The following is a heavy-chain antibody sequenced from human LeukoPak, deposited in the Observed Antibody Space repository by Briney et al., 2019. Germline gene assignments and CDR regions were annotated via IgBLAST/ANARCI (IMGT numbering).Heavy chain of an antibody. J-gene: IGHJ3*02. CDR3: AKDISYCGGDCRSGAFDI. CDR2: ISGDGGST. D-gene: IGHD2-21*02. CDR1: GFTFDDYA. V-gene: IGHV3-43*02. Sequence: GGSLRLSCAASGFTFDDYAMHWVRQAPGKGVEGVSLISGDGGSTYYADSVKGRFTISRDNSKNSLYLQMNSLRTEDTALYYCAKDISYCGGDCRSGAFDIWGQGTMVTVSS.